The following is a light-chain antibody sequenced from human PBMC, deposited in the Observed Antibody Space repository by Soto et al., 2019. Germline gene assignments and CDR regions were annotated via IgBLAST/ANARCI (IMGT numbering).Light chain of an antibody. CDR3: QNYDSAPRT. J-gene: IGKJ1*01. V-gene: IGKV1-27*01. CDR2: AAS. Sequence: DIQMTQSPSSLSASVGDTVTITCRASQGINNYLAWFQQRPGKVPKLLIYAASTLQSGVPSRFRGSRSGTGFTLTISSLQSEDVATYYCQNYDSAPRTFGQGTKVEIK. CDR1: QGINNY.